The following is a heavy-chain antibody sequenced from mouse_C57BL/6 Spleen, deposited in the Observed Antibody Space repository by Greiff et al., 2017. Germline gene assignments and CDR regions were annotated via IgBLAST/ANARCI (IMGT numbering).Heavy chain of an antibody. D-gene: IGHD1-1*01. Sequence: QVQLQHSGPELVKPGASVKLSCKASGYTFTSYDINWVKQRPGQGLEWIGWIYPRDGSTKYNEKFNGKATLTVDTSSSTAYMELSSLTSEDSAVYYCARESRYRYFDVWGTGTTVTVSS. CDR1: GYTFTSYD. CDR3: ARESRYRYFDV. V-gene: IGHV1-85*01. J-gene: IGHJ1*03. CDR2: IYPRDGST.